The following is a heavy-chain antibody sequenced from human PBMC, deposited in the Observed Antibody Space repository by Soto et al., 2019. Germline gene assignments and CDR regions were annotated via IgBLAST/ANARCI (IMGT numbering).Heavy chain of an antibody. Sequence: ASVKVSCKASGYTFTGYYMHWVRQAPGQGLEWMGWINPNSGGTNYAQKFQGWVTMTRDTSISTAYMELSRLRSDDTAVYYCARDREYCSGGSCYSWFDPWGQGTLVTVSS. CDR2: INPNSGGT. V-gene: IGHV1-2*04. CDR1: GYTFTGYY. D-gene: IGHD2-15*01. CDR3: ARDREYCSGGSCYSWFDP. J-gene: IGHJ5*02.